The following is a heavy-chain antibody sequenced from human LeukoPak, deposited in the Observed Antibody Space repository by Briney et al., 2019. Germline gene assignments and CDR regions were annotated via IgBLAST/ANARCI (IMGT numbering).Heavy chain of an antibody. CDR2: ISGSGGSP. V-gene: IGHV3-23*01. J-gene: IGHJ4*02. CDR3: AKRRGEVPTASLDY. CDR1: GFTFSGYA. Sequence: EGSPRLSCAASGFTFSGYAMSWVRQAPGKGLEWVSGISGSGGSPSYADSVKGRFTISRDNSKNTLYLQMNSLRAEDTAMYYCAKRRGEVPTASLDYWGQGTLVTVSS. D-gene: IGHD2-2*01.